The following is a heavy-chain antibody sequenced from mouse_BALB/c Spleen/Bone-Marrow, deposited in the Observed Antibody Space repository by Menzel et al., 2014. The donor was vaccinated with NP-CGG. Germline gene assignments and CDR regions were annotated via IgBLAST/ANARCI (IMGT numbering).Heavy chain of an antibody. V-gene: IGHV3-8*02. CDR3: ASLLRIYYAMDY. D-gene: IGHD1-1*01. Sequence: EVQRVESGPSLVKPSQTLSLTCSVTGDSITSGYWNWIRKFPGNKLEYMGYISYSGCTYYNPSLKSRISITRDTSKNQYYLQLNSVTTEDTATYYCASLLRIYYAMDYWGQGTSVTVSS. CDR1: GDSITSGY. CDR2: ISYSGCT. J-gene: IGHJ4*01.